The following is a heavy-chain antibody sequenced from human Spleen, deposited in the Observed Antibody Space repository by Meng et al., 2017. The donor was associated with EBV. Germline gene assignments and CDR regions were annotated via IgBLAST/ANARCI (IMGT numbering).Heavy chain of an antibody. D-gene: IGHD1/OR15-1a*01. J-gene: IGHJ4*02. Sequence: QVQLVQSGAEVKKPGASVKVSCKASGYTVTSYGITWVRQAPGQGLEWMGWISVYNGNTNYAQKFQGRVTMTTDTSISTAYMELSRLTSDDTAVYYCARGGTRTFNNNKTYWGRGTLVTVSS. V-gene: IGHV1-18*01. CDR1: GYTVTSYG. CDR3: ARGGTRTFNNNKTY. CDR2: ISVYNGNT.